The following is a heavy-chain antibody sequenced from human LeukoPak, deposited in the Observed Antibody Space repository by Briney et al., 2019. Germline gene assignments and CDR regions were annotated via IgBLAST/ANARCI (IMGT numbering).Heavy chain of an antibody. CDR1: GFTFDDYA. V-gene: IGHV3-9*01. J-gene: IGHJ6*02. CDR2: ISWNSGSI. CDR3: AKSSVAGTDFYYYYGVDV. Sequence: GGSLRLSCAASGFTFDDYAMHWVRQAPGKGLEWVSGISWNSGSIGYANSVKGRFTISRDNAKNSLYLQMNSLRAEDTALYYCAKSSVAGTDFYYYYGVDVWGQGTTVTVSS. D-gene: IGHD6-19*01.